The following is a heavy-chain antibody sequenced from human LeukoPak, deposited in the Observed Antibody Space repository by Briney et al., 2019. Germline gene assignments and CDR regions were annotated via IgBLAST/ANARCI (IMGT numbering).Heavy chain of an antibody. CDR3: ATDPAPGIAVAYVFPC. J-gene: IGHJ1*01. D-gene: IGHD6-19*01. Sequence: GGSLRLSCAASGFTFSSYGMHWIRQAPGKGLEWVAVIWYDGSNKYYADYVQGRFTISRDNSKNTLYLQMQRPRAEDTAVYYCATDPAPGIAVAYVFPCWGQGTLVTVS. V-gene: IGHV3-33*01. CDR2: IWYDGSNK. CDR1: GFTFSSYG.